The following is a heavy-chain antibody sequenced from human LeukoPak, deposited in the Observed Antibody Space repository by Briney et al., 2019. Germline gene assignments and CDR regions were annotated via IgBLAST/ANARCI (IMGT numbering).Heavy chain of an antibody. J-gene: IGHJ4*02. CDR2: ISAYNGNT. CDR3: ARQGYYDSSGTADY. CDR1: GDTFTSYG. V-gene: IGHV1-18*01. D-gene: IGHD3-22*01. Sequence: ASVKVSYKASGDTFTSYGISWVRQAPGQGLEWMGWISAYNGNTNYAQKLQGRVTMTTDTSTSTAYMELRSLRSDDTAVYYCARQGYYDSSGTADYWGQGTLVTVSS.